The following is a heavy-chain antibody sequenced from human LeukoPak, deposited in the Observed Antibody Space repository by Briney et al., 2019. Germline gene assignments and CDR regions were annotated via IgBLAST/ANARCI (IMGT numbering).Heavy chain of an antibody. J-gene: IGHJ4*02. V-gene: IGHV4-34*01. CDR3: ARALGRIRFLEWLSPIGY. CDR2: INHSGST. Sequence: PSETLSLTCAVYGGSFSGYYWSWLRQPPGKGLEWIGEINHSGSTNYNPSLKSRVTISVDTSKNQFSLKLSSVTAADTAVYYCARALGRIRFLEWLSPIGYWGQGTLVTVSS. CDR1: GGSFSGYY. D-gene: IGHD3-3*01.